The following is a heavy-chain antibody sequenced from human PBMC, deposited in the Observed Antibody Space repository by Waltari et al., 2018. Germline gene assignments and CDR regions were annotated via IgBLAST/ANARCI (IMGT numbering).Heavy chain of an antibody. CDR3: AKEDRPDYGDYVSNKYFQH. D-gene: IGHD4-17*01. J-gene: IGHJ1*01. CDR1: GFTFSSYA. Sequence: EVQLVESGGGLVQPGGSLRLSCAASGFTFSSYAMSWVRQAPGQGLEGVSAISGSGGSTYYADAVKGRFTISRDNSKNTLYLQMNSLRAEDTAVYYCAKEDRPDYGDYVSNKYFQHWGQGTLVTVSS. CDR2: ISGSGGST. V-gene: IGHV3-23*04.